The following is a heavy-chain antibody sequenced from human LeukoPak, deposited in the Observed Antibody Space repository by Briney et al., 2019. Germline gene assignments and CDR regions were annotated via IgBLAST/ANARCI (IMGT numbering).Heavy chain of an antibody. CDR1: GFIVSSNH. CDR2: IYSGADT. J-gene: IGHJ4*02. D-gene: IGHD6-13*01. V-gene: IGHV3-53*01. Sequence: GGSLRLSCAASGFIVSSNHMSWVRQAPGKGLEWVSIIYSGADTYYADAVKGRFTVSRDNSKATVYLQMNSLRAEEPAVYYCARGAAGGSGGIDYWGQGPLVTVSS. CDR3: ARGAAGGSGGIDY.